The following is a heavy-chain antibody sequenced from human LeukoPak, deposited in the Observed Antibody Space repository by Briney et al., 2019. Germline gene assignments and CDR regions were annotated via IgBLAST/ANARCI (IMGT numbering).Heavy chain of an antibody. Sequence: GGSLRLSCAASGFTFISYSMNWVRQAPGKGLEWVSSISSSSSYIYYADSVKGRFTISRDNAKNSLYLQMNSLRAEDTAVYYCARDIGVGYYFDYWGQGTLVTVSS. CDR3: ARDIGVGYYFDY. CDR2: ISSSSSYI. CDR1: GFTFISYS. J-gene: IGHJ4*02. V-gene: IGHV3-21*01. D-gene: IGHD6-19*01.